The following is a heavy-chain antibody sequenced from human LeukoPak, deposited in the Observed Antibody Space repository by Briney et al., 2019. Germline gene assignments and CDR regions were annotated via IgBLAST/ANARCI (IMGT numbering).Heavy chain of an antibody. D-gene: IGHD3-10*01. V-gene: IGHV4-39*01. CDR1: GGSISSSSYY. CDR2: IYYSGST. CDR3: TRIPITKTHYYYNGMDG. Sequence: SETLSLTCTVSGGSISSSSYYWGWIRQPPGKGLEWIGSIYYSGSTYYNPSLKSRVTISVDPAKNQFSLKLSSVTAPDTAVYYCTRIPITKTHYYYNGMDGWGQGTTVTVSS. J-gene: IGHJ6*02.